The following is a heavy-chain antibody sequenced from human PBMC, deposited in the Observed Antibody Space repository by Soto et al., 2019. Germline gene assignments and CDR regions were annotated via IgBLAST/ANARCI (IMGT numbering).Heavy chain of an antibody. CDR1: GDSISRGGYS. J-gene: IGHJ6*02. D-gene: IGHD6-6*01. V-gene: IGHV4-30-2*01. CDR2: IYDSGST. Sequence: TSETLSLTCAVSGDSISRGGYSWTLIRQPPGKALEWIGNIYDSGSTSYNPSLKSRVTMSVDTSKNQFSLRLTSVTAADTAVYFCARGGSSYYDYGMDVWGQGTTVTVSS. CDR3: ARGGSSYYDYGMDV.